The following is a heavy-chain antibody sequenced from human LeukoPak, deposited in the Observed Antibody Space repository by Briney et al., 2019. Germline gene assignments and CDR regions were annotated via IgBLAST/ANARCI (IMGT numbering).Heavy chain of an antibody. V-gene: IGHV3-21*01. Sequence: GGSLRLSCAASGFTFSSYAMHWVRQAPGKGLEWVSSISSSSSYIYYADSVKGRFTISRDNAKNSLYLQMNSLRAEDTAVYYCARDFGYGDPYVTLFDYWGQGTLVTVSS. J-gene: IGHJ4*02. CDR3: ARDFGYGDPYVTLFDY. CDR2: ISSSSSYI. D-gene: IGHD4-17*01. CDR1: GFTFSSYA.